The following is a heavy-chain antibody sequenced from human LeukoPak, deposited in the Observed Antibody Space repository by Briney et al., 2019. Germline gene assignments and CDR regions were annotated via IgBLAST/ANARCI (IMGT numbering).Heavy chain of an antibody. CDR3: TTKGSLYSRGDDAFNI. V-gene: IGHV3-15*01. D-gene: IGHD6-13*01. CDR1: GFTFSKAW. CDR2: IKSKTDGGTT. Sequence: GGSLRLSCAASGFTFSKAWMSWVRQAPGKGLEWVGRIKSKTDGGTTDYGAPVKGRFTISRDDSKNTLYLQMNSLKTEDTAVYYCTTKGSLYSRGDDAFNIWGQGTMVTVSS. J-gene: IGHJ3*02.